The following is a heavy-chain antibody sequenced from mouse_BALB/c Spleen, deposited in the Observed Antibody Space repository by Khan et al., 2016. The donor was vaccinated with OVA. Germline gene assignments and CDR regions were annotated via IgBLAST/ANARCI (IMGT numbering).Heavy chain of an antibody. CDR1: GYTFTDYN. J-gene: IGHJ3*01. CDR3: ARGGYGGFAY. CDR2: INTNTGGT. D-gene: IGHD2-14*01. Sequence: VRLQQSGPELVKPGASVKIPCKASGYTFTDYNMDWVKQSPGKSLEWIGDINTNTGGTIYNQKFKGKATLTVDKSASTAYMELRSLTSEDTAVYFCARGGYGGFAYWGQGTLVTVSA. V-gene: IGHV1-18*01.